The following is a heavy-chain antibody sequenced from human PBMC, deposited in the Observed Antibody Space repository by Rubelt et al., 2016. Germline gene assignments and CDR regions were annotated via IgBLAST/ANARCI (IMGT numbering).Heavy chain of an antibody. D-gene: IGHD3-22*01. Sequence: GRFTISRDNSKNTLYLQMNSLRAVDTAVYYCAKDGYYYDSSGYYQTMYYFDYWGQGTLVTVSS. J-gene: IGHJ4*02. CDR3: AKDGYYYDSSGYYQTMYYFDY. V-gene: IGHV3-23*01.